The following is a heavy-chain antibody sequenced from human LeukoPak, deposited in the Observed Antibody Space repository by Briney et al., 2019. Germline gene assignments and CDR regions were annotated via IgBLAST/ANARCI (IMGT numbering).Heavy chain of an antibody. D-gene: IGHD2-2*01. CDR1: GFTFNTYS. CDR3: AHGSMYQLDY. J-gene: IGHJ4*02. V-gene: IGHV3-21*04. Sequence: GGSLRLSCEASGFTFNTYSMNWARQAPGKGLEWVSSIDSSGGYMFYADSVKGRFTISRDNAKNTLYLQMNSLRAEDTAVYYCAHGSMYQLDYWGQGTLVTASS. CDR2: IDSSGGYM.